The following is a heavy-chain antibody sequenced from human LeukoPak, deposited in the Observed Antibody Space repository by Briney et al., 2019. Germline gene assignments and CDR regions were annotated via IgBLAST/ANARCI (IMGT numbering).Heavy chain of an antibody. J-gene: IGHJ4*02. CDR3: AKSPQVATIVY. V-gene: IGHV3-23*01. CDR1: GFTFSSYS. Sequence: QTGGSLRLSCAASGFTFSSYSMSWVRQAPGKGLEWVSAISGSGGSTYYADSVKGRFTISRDNSKNTLYLQMNSLRAEDTAVYYCAKSPQVATIVYWGQGTLVTVSS. CDR2: ISGSGGST. D-gene: IGHD5-12*01.